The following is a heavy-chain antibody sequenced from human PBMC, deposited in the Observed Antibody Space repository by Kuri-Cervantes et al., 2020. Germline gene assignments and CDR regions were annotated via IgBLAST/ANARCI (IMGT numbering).Heavy chain of an antibody. D-gene: IGHD5/OR15-5a*01. CDR3: AREERSVVGQIDY. V-gene: IGHV3-21*03. J-gene: IGHJ4*02. CDR1: GFTFDDYG. CDR2: ISSSSSYI. Sequence: GGSLRLSCAASGFTFDDYGMTWVRQTPGKGLEWVSSISSSSSYIYYADSVKGRFTISRDNAKNSLYLQMNSLRAEDTAVYYCAREERSVVGQIDYWGQGTLVTVSS.